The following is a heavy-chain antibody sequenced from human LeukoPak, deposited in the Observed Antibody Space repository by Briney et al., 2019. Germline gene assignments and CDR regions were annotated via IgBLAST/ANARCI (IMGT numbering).Heavy chain of an antibody. D-gene: IGHD3-22*01. Sequence: PGGSLRLSCAASGFTFSSYAMHWVRQAPGKGLEWVAVISYDGSNKYYADSVKGRFTISRDNSKNTLHLQMNSLRAEDTAVYYCARDGYYYDSSGYLEAGDDGPTYYFDYWGQGTLVTVSS. CDR3: ARDGYYYDSSGYLEAGDDGPTYYFDY. CDR2: ISYDGSNK. J-gene: IGHJ4*02. V-gene: IGHV3-30-3*01. CDR1: GFTFSSYA.